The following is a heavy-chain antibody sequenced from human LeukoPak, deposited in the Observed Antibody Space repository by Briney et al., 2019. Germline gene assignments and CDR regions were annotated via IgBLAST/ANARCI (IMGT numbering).Heavy chain of an antibody. CDR3: AKDPKTNYCSGGSCYFDY. J-gene: IGHJ4*02. Sequence: GGSLRLSCAASGFTFSSYAMSWVRQAPGKGLEWVSAISGGGGTYYADSVKGRFTISRDNSKNTLYLQMNSLRAEDTAVYYCAKDPKTNYCSGGSCYFDYWGQGTLVTVSS. CDR1: GFTFSSYA. D-gene: IGHD2-15*01. CDR2: ISGGGGT. V-gene: IGHV3-23*01.